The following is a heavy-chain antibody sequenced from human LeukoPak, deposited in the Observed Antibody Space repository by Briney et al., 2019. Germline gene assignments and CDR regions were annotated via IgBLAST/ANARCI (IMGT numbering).Heavy chain of an antibody. D-gene: IGHD3-22*01. V-gene: IGHV3-53*01. Sequence: GGSLRLSCAASGFTVITNDMTWVRQAPGKGLEWVSVLYSDGNTKYADSVQGRFTISRDNSKNTLYLEMNSLSPDDTAVYYCARAPGGTQASSGYFDYWGQGTLVTVSS. CDR2: LYSDGNT. CDR3: ARAPGGTQASSGYFDY. CDR1: GFTVITND. J-gene: IGHJ4*02.